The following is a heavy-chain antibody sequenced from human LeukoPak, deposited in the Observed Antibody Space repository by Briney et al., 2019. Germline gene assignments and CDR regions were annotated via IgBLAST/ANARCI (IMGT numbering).Heavy chain of an antibody. V-gene: IGHV3-20*04. D-gene: IGHD1-1*01. CDR3: ARYHGAIALTNDRDY. CDR2: INRSGGNT. J-gene: IGHJ4*02. CDR1: GFTFGDYG. Sequence: GGSLRLSCAASGFTFGDYGMSWVRQAPGKGLEWVSYINRSGGNTAYADSVKGRFTISRDNAKNSLYLQMTSLRAEDTALYYGARYHGAIALTNDRDYWGQGTLVTVSS.